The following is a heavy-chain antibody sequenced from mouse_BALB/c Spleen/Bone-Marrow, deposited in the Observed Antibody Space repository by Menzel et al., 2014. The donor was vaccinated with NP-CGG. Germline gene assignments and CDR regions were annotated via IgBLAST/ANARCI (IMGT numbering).Heavy chain of an antibody. J-gene: IGHJ2*01. Sequence: VQLQQSGAELVRSGASVKLSCTASGFNIKDYHMNWVKQRPEQGLERIGWIDPENGDTEYAPKFQGKATMTADTSSNTAYLQLSSLTSEDTGVYYCNADPITWGQGTTLTVSS. CDR2: IDPENGDT. CDR3: NADPIT. V-gene: IGHV14-4*02. CDR1: GFNIKDYH.